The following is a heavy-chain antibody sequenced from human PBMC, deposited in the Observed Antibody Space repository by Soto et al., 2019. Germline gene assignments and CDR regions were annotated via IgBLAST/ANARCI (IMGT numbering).Heavy chain of an antibody. V-gene: IGHV3-23*01. Sequence: GGSLRLSCAASGFTFSSYAMSWVRQAPGKGLEWVSAISGSGGSTYYADSVKGRFTISRDNSKNTLYLQMNSLRAEDTAVYYCAKDRSKGTTGTTLGYWGQGTLVTVSS. CDR1: GFTFSSYA. J-gene: IGHJ4*02. CDR3: AKDRSKGTTGTTLGY. CDR2: ISGSGGST. D-gene: IGHD1-1*01.